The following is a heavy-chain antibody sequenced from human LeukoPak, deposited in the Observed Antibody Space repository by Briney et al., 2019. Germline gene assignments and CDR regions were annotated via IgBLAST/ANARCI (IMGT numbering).Heavy chain of an antibody. D-gene: IGHD3-3*01. CDR3: ASSPRLRFLEWLLPFDY. J-gene: IGHJ4*02. CDR2: IRYDGSNK. Sequence: GRSLRLSCAASGFTFRSYAMHWVRQAPGKGLEWVAFIRYDGSNKYYADSVKGRFTISRDNSKDTLYLQMNSLRAEDTAVYYCASSPRLRFLEWLLPFDYWGQGTLVTVSS. V-gene: IGHV3-30*04. CDR1: GFTFRSYA.